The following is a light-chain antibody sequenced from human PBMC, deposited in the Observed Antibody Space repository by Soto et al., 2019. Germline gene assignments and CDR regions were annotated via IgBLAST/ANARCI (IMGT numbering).Light chain of an antibody. CDR2: RAS. Sequence: EIVMTQSPALLSVSPGERATLSCRASHSVSSNLAWYQQNPGQAPRLIIYRASTRATSIPARFTGSGSGTEFTLTISILQSEDFPVYYCQQYNSWPRTFGQGTKVE. J-gene: IGKJ1*01. CDR1: HSVSSN. CDR3: QQYNSWPRT. V-gene: IGKV3-15*01.